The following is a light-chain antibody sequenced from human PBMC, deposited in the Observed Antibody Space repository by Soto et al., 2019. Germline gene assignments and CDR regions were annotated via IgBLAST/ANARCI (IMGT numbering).Light chain of an antibody. Sequence: EIVLTQSPGTLSVSPGERATLSCRASQSVSSKLAWYQQKPGQAPRLLFYGASTGATGIPARFSGSGSETEFTLSFSSLQSEDFAVYYCQQYHNWPGTFGQGTKVDIK. J-gene: IGKJ1*01. CDR1: QSVSSK. V-gene: IGKV3-15*01. CDR2: GAS. CDR3: QQYHNWPGT.